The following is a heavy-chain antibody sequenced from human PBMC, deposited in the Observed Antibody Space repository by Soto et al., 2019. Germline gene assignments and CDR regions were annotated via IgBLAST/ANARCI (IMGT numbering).Heavy chain of an antibody. V-gene: IGHV3-7*03. CDR3: FGGNGGPQ. J-gene: IGHJ4*02. Sequence: GGSLRLSCATSDFTFRNSWINWVRQAPGKGLEWVANIKPDGGATNYVDSVRGRFTISRDNVRNSASLQMNSLRVEDTAVYFCFGGNGGPQWGQGTLVTVSS. CDR1: DFTFRNSW. CDR2: IKPDGGAT. D-gene: IGHD3-16*01.